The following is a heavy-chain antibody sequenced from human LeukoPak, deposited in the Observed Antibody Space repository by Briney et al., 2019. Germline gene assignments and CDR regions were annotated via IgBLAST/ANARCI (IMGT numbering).Heavy chain of an antibody. Sequence: GESLKISCKGSGYSFTSYWIGWVRQMPGKGLEWMGIIYPGDSDTRYSPSFQGQVTISADKSISTAYLQWSSLKASDTAMYYCATMEVDYGDHGDAFDIWGQGTMVTVFS. V-gene: IGHV5-51*01. CDR3: ATMEVDYGDHGDAFDI. J-gene: IGHJ3*02. D-gene: IGHD4-17*01. CDR2: IYPGDSDT. CDR1: GYSFTSYW.